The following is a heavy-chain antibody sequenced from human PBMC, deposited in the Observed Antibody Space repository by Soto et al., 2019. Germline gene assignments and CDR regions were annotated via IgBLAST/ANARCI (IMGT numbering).Heavy chain of an antibody. Sequence: SETRSLTCSVSGGSVSNKTYYWSWILHPPGKRLEWIGYVYYSVTTNYNPSLKSRVTISVDLSKNQFSLRLSSVTTADTALYYCARTTAVPNTLRSRYFCEYWGQGNMVIVSS. CDR2: VYYSVTT. J-gene: IGHJ4*02. CDR1: GGSVSNKTYY. V-gene: IGHV4-61*01. D-gene: IGHD4-17*01. CDR3: ARTTAVPNTLRSRYFCEY.